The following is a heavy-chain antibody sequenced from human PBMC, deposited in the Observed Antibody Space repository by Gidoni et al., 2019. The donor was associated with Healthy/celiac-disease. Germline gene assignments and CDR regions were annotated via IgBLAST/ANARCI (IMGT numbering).Heavy chain of an antibody. J-gene: IGHJ3*02. CDR1: GGTVSSYA. Sequence: VQLVQSGAEVKKPGSSVTVSCKASGGTVSSYAISWVRQAPGQGLEWMGGTIPIFGTANYAQKFQGRVTITADKSTSTAYMELSSLRSEDTAVYYCARERISRIAVAGEAFDIWGQGTMVTVAS. CDR3: ARERISRIAVAGEAFDI. D-gene: IGHD6-19*01. V-gene: IGHV1-69*06. CDR2: TIPIFGTA.